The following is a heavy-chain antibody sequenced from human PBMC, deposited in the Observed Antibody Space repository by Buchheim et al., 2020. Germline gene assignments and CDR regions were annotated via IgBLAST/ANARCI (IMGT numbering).Heavy chain of an antibody. CDR1: GFTFSEYS. CDR2: IRTASG. V-gene: IGHV3-48*04. J-gene: IGHJ4*02. Sequence: EVQLVESGGGLIQPGGSLRLSCSASGFTFSEYSMNWVRQAPGKGLEWISRIRTASGSYADSVKGRFTISRDNAKHSLYLQMNSLRVEDTAVYFCARDDSWSFDYWGQG. CDR3: ARDDSWSFDY. D-gene: IGHD3-3*01.